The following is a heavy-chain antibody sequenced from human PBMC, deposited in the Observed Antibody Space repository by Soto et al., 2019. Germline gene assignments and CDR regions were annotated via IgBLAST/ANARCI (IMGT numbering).Heavy chain of an antibody. CDR3: TTAEGPAEAYFFDY. J-gene: IGHJ4*02. CDR1: GFSFTHYA. V-gene: IGHV3-49*04. Sequence: EVQLVESGGGLVQPGRSLRLSCTASGFSFTHYAINWVRQAPGQGLEWVGLIRNKTYGETTEYAASMKGRFTISRDDLSNIAYLQINSPKPEVSADYYCTTAEGPAEAYFFDYWGQGTLVSVSS. CDR2: IRNKTYGETT.